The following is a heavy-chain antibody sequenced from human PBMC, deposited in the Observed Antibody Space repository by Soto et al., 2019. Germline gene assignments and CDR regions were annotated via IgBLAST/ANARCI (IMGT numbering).Heavy chain of an antibody. CDR1: GVSLSTSGEG. D-gene: IGHD2-15*01. CDR2: IYWDDDK. CDR3: AHRQRTVVVGAPFDL. V-gene: IGHV2-5*02. J-gene: IGHJ4*02. Sequence: ITLRESGPTLVQPTQTLTLTCTLSGVSLSTSGEGVGWIRQPPGKALEWLALIYWDDDKRFSPSLKSRLAITRDISKNQVVMTMTDMAPEDTAIYYCAHRQRTVVVGAPFDLWGQGSQVTVSS.